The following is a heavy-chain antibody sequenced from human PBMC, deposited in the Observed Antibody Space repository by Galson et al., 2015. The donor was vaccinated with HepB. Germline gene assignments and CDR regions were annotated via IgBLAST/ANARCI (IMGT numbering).Heavy chain of an antibody. CDR3: ARDLWGRGSSWYVADY. D-gene: IGHD6-13*01. CDR1: GYTFTSYA. J-gene: IGHJ4*02. Sequence: SVKVSCKASGYTFTSYAMHWVRQAPGQRLEWMGWINAGNGNTKYSQKFQGRVTITRDTSASTAYMELSSLRSEDTAVYYCARDLWGRGSSWYVADYWGQGTLVTVSS. V-gene: IGHV1-3*01. CDR2: INAGNGNT.